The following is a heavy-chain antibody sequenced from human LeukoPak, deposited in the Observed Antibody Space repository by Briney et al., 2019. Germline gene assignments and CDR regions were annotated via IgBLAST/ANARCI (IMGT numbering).Heavy chain of an antibody. Sequence: GGSLRLSCAASGFTFSNYGIHWVRQAPGKGLEWVAVISYDGSNKYYADSVKGRFTISRDNSKNTLYLQMNSLRAEDTAVYYCARDGTEYYGSGSYSYYFDYWGQGTLVTVSS. CDR2: ISYDGSNK. D-gene: IGHD3-10*01. J-gene: IGHJ4*02. CDR1: GFTFSNYG. CDR3: ARDGTEYYGSGSYSYYFDY. V-gene: IGHV3-30*19.